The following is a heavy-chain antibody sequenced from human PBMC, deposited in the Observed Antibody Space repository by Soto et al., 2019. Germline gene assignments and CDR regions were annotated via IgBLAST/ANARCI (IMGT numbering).Heavy chain of an antibody. Sequence: PSETLSLTCTVSGGSISSSSYYWGWIRQPPGKGLEWIGSIYYSGSTYYNPSLKSRVTISVDTSKNQFSLKLSSVTAADTAVYYCARILQQLTHYYYYYYKDVWGKGTTVTVSS. V-gene: IGHV4-39*01. D-gene: IGHD6-13*01. CDR1: GGSISSSSYY. J-gene: IGHJ6*03. CDR2: IYYSGST. CDR3: ARILQQLTHYYYYYYKDV.